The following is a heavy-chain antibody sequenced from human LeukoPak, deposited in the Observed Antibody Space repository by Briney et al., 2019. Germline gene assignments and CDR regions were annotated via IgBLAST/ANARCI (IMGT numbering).Heavy chain of an antibody. CDR1: GFTFSSYW. CDR3: ARGMFGGYCTDY. D-gene: IGHD3-3*01. Sequence: GGSLRLSCAASGFTFSSYWMNRVRQAPEKGLEWVSYISSSSSTMYYADSVKGRFTISRDNAKNSLYLQMNSLRAEDTAVYYCARGMFGGYCTDYWGQGTLVTVSS. CDR2: ISSSSSTM. J-gene: IGHJ4*02. V-gene: IGHV3-48*04.